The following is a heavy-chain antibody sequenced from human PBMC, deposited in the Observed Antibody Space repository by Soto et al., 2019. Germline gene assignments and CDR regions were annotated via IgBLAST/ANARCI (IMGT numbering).Heavy chain of an antibody. Sequence: ASVKVSCKASGYTFTSYAMHWVRQAPGHRLEWMGWINAGNGNTKYSQKFQGRVTITRDTSASTAYMELSSLRSEDTAVYYCASTTMVRGVSYYFDYWGQGTLVTVSS. J-gene: IGHJ4*02. D-gene: IGHD3-10*01. CDR2: INAGNGNT. CDR3: ASTTMVRGVSYYFDY. CDR1: GYTFTSYA. V-gene: IGHV1-3*01.